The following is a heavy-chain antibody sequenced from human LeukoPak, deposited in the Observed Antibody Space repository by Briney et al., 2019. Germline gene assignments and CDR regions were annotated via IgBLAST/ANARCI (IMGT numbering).Heavy chain of an antibody. CDR2: ISGSGGGT. V-gene: IGHV3-23*01. CDR3: AKDFRKSIVVVTANFDY. J-gene: IGHJ4*02. Sequence: GGSLRLSCAASGFTFSSYAMSWVRQAPGKGLKWVSAISGSGGGTYYADSVKGRFTISRDNSKNTLYLQMNSLRAEDTAVYYCAKDFRKSIVVVTANFDYWGQGTLVTVSS. CDR1: GFTFSSYA. D-gene: IGHD2-21*02.